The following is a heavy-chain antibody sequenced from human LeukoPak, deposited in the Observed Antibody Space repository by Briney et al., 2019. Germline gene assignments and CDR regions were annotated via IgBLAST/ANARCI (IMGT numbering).Heavy chain of an antibody. CDR3: ARDLEDIVVVPAAIGADY. J-gene: IGHJ4*02. CDR2: ISAYNGNT. CDR1: GYTFTSYG. Sequence: GASVKVSCKASGYTFTSYGISWVRQAPGQGLEWMGWISAYNGNTNYAQKLQGRVTMTTDTPTSTAYMELRSLRSDDTAVYYCARDLEDIVVVPAAIGADYWGQGTLVTVSS. D-gene: IGHD2-2*01. V-gene: IGHV1-18*01.